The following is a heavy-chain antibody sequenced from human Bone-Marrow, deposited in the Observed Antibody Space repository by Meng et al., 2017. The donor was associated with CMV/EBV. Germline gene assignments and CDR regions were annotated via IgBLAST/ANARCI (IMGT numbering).Heavy chain of an antibody. J-gene: IGHJ4*02. CDR1: GFTVSSNF. Sequence: GGSLRLSCAASGFTVSSNFMTWVRQAPGKGLEWVSVIHSGGSTYYADSVKGRFTISRDNSKNTLYLQMNSLRAEDTAVYYCARLYNWNYVAYFDYWGQGTLATSPQ. CDR3: ARLYNWNYVAYFDY. D-gene: IGHD1-7*01. V-gene: IGHV3-66*02. CDR2: IHSGGST.